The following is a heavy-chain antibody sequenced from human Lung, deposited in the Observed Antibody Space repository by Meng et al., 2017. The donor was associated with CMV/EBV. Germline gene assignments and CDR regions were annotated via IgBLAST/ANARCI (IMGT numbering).Heavy chain of an antibody. Sequence: ASXXVSCKASDYSFTSYGITWVRQAPGQGLEWMGWINTYNGNTNYAQKFQGRVTMTTDTSTSTAYMELRSLRSDDRAVYYCARSITIFQIDYWGQGTLVTVSS. D-gene: IGHD3-9*01. CDR2: INTYNGNT. CDR1: DYSFTSYG. J-gene: IGHJ4*02. CDR3: ARSITIFQIDY. V-gene: IGHV1-18*01.